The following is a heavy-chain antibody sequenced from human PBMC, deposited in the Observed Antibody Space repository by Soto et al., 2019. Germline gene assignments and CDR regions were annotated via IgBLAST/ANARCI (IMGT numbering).Heavy chain of an antibody. CDR1: DGSFSGHY. V-gene: IGHV4-34*01. Sequence: SETLSLTCAVYDGSFSGHYWSWIRQPPGKGLEWIGEINHTGRTNSNPSLKSRVTISVDTSKNQFSLKLNSVTAADTAVYYCARGISMIVEVQRDAPDKYYLDSWGQGTQVTVSS. CDR3: ARGISMIVEVQRDAPDKYYLDS. D-gene: IGHD3-22*01. CDR2: INHTGRT. J-gene: IGHJ4*02.